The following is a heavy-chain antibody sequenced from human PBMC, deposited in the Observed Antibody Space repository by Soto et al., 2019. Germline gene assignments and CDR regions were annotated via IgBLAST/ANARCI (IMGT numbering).Heavy chain of an antibody. D-gene: IGHD3-22*01. J-gene: IGHJ6*02. Sequence: ASVKVSCKASGGTFSKYAFSWVRQAPGQGLEWLGGTIPMFGTPNYAQKFQGRVAISADESTATVYMELSSLRSEDTAVYFCARPLRDRNYYYGMAVWGQGTTVTVSS. CDR1: GGTFSKYA. V-gene: IGHV1-69*13. CDR3: ARPLRDRNYYYGMAV. CDR2: TIPMFGTP.